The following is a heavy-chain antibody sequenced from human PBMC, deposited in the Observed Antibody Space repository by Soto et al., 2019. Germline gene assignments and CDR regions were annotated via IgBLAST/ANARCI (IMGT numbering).Heavy chain of an antibody. D-gene: IGHD2-15*01. CDR1: GGSISSGGYY. CDR3: AIAVRGYCSGGSCDNWFDP. V-gene: IGHV4-31*03. CDR2: IYYSGST. Sequence: SETLSLTCTVSGGSISSGGYYWSWIRQHPGKGLEWIGYIYYSGSTYYNPSLKSRVTISVDTSKNQFSLKLSSVTAADTAVYYCAIAVRGYCSGGSCDNWFDPWGQGTLVTVSS. J-gene: IGHJ5*02.